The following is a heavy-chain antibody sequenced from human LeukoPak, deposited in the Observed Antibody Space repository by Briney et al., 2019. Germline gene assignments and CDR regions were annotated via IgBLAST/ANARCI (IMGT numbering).Heavy chain of an antibody. Sequence: SETLSLTCTVSGGSISSSSYYWGWIRQPPGKGLEWIGSIYYSGSTYYNPSLKSRVTISVDTSKNQFSLKLSSVTAADTAVYYCARDTSGRGWSGYYPEDYYYYMDVWGKGTTVTVSS. J-gene: IGHJ6*03. D-gene: IGHD3-3*01. V-gene: IGHV4-39*07. CDR1: GGSISSSSYY. CDR2: IYYSGST. CDR3: ARDTSGRGWSGYYPEDYYYYMDV.